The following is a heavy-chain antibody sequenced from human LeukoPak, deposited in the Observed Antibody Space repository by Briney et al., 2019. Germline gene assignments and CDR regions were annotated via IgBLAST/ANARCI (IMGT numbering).Heavy chain of an antibody. CDR2: INPNSGGT. V-gene: IGHV1-2*02. CDR1: GYTFTGYY. D-gene: IGHD6-13*01. J-gene: IGHJ4*02. CDR3: ASIAAAGTFYFDY. Sequence: ASVKVPCKAPGYTFTGYYMHWVRQAPGQGLEWMGWINPNSGGTNYAQKFQGRVTMTRDTSISTAYMELSRLRSDDTAVYYCASIAAAGTFYFDYWGQGTLVTVSS.